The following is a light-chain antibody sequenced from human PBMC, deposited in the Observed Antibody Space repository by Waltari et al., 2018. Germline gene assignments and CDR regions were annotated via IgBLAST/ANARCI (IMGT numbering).Light chain of an antibody. CDR1: QYIANF. Sequence: DVLVTQSPSSLSASVGDRVTITCRESQYIANFLNWYQHMPGKAPRLLIHDASTLQPGVSPRFSGSTSGTDFILTIDNLQPEDFATYYCQQGYKSPPTFGPGTKVDV. V-gene: IGKV1-39*01. J-gene: IGKJ3*01. CDR3: QQGYKSPPT. CDR2: DAS.